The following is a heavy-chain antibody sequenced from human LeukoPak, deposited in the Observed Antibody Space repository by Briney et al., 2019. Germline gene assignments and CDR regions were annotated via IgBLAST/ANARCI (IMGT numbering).Heavy chain of an antibody. Sequence: SGGSLSLSCAASGFTFSSYAMSWVRQAAGKGLEWVSAICGSGGSTYYADSVKGRFTISRDNSKNTLYLQMNSLRAEDTAVYYCAKSPRGSWYPFDYWGQGTLVTVSS. D-gene: IGHD6-13*01. CDR2: ICGSGGST. V-gene: IGHV3-23*01. CDR3: AKSPRGSWYPFDY. CDR1: GFTFSSYA. J-gene: IGHJ4*02.